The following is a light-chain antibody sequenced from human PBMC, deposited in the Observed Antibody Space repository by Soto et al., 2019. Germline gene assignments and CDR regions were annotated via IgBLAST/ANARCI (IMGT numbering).Light chain of an antibody. J-gene: IGLJ2*01. CDR1: SSDVGSYNL. CDR2: EVS. V-gene: IGLV2-23*02. CDR3: CSYAASGTL. Sequence: QAVVTQPASVSGSPGQSITISCTGTSSDVGSYNLVSWYQQYPGKAPKLMIYEVSKRPSGVSNRFSGSKSGNAASLTISGLQPEDEADYYCCSYAASGTLFGGGTKLTVL.